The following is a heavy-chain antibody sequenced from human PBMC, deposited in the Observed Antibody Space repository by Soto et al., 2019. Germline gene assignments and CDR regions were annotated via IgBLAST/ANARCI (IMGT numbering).Heavy chain of an antibody. CDR3: VRDGTKTLRDWFDP. D-gene: IGHD1-1*01. V-gene: IGHV4-4*07. J-gene: IGHJ5*02. Sequence: TSATLSLTCTVSGASISGFYWSWIRKSAGKGLEWIGRIYATGTTDYNPSLTSRVMMSVDTSKKQFSLKLRSVTAADTAVYYCVRDGTKTLRDWFDPWGQGISVTVS. CDR2: IYATGTT. CDR1: GASISGFY.